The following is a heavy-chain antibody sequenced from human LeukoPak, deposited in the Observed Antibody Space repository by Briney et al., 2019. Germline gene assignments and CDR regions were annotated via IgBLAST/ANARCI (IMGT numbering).Heavy chain of an antibody. D-gene: IGHD5-18*01. V-gene: IGHV4-59*01. CDR3: ARGSDGYRFDP. J-gene: IGHJ5*02. CDR1: GASMSNYH. CDR2: IYNIGTT. Sequence: ASETLSLTCTVSGASMSNYHWTWIRQSPGKGLEYIGYIYNIGTTNYNPSLKSRVTISVDMSKKQFSLKLNSVTAADTAVYYCARGSDGYRFDPWGQGTLVTVSS.